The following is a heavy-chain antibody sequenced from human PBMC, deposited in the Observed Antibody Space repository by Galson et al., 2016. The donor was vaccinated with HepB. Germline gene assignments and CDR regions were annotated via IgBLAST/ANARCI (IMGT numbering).Heavy chain of an antibody. CDR2: IRSKAYGGRT. CDR3: CRTWYNWYRDAFEI. J-gene: IGHJ3*02. D-gene: IGHD1-1*01. V-gene: IGHV3-49*03. Sequence: SLRISCAASGFMFGDYAMSWFRQAPGKGLGWVGLIRSKAYGGRTEYAATVKGRFTISKDDSKTIAYLQMNSLKTEDTAAYYCCRTWYNWYRDAFEIWGQGTMFTFSS. CDR1: GFMFGDYA.